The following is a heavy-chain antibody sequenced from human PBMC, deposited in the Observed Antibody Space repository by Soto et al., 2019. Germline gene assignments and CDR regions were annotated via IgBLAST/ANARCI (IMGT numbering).Heavy chain of an antibody. CDR1: GFTFSSYE. CDR2: ISSSGSTI. D-gene: IGHD1-26*01. J-gene: IGHJ4*02. V-gene: IGHV3-48*03. CDR3: ARDRTLGVGATSQ. Sequence: AXGSLSLSCAASGFTFSSYEMNWVRPAPGKGLEWVSYISSSGSTIYYADSVKGRFTISRDNAKNSLYLQMNSLRAEDTAVYYCARDRTLGVGATSQWGQRTLVTVSS.